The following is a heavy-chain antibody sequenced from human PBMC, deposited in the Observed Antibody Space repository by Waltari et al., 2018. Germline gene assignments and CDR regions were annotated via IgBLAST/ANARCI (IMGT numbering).Heavy chain of an antibody. CDR3: ARDYHDLHLFDY. V-gene: IGHV4-39*07. D-gene: IGHD3-16*01. J-gene: IGHJ4*02. CDR2: IYYSGST. Sequence: QLQLQESGPGLVKPSETLSLTCTVSGGSISSSSYYWGWIRQPPGKGLEWIGSIYYSGSTYYNPSLKSRVTISVDTSKNQFSLKLSSVTAADTAVYYCARDYHDLHLFDYWGQGTLVTVSS. CDR1: GGSISSSSYY.